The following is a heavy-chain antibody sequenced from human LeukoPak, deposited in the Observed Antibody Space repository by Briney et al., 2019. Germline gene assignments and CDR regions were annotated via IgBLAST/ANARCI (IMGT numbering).Heavy chain of an antibody. CDR1: GGSISSGDYY. Sequence: SQTLSLTCTVSGGSISSGDYYWSWIRQPPGKGLEWIGYIYYSGSTYYNPSLKSRVTISVETSKNQFSLKLSSVTAADTAVYYCARERTAVAGTQHAFDIWGQGTMVSVSS. CDR3: ARERTAVAGTQHAFDI. J-gene: IGHJ3*02. D-gene: IGHD6-19*01. V-gene: IGHV4-30-4*08. CDR2: IYYSGST.